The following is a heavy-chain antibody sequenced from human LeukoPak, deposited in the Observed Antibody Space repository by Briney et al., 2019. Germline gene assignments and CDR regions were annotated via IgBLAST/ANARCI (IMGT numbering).Heavy chain of an antibody. CDR1: GGSISSSSYY. Sequence: SETLSLTCTVSGGSISSSSYYWGWIRQPPGQGLEWIGSIYYSGSTYYNPSLKSRVTISVDTSKNQFSLKLSSVTAADTAVYYCARASEYSSSWYGIHYLFDYWGQGTLVTVSS. CDR2: IYYSGST. CDR3: ARASEYSSSWYGIHYLFDY. D-gene: IGHD6-13*01. J-gene: IGHJ4*02. V-gene: IGHV4-39*07.